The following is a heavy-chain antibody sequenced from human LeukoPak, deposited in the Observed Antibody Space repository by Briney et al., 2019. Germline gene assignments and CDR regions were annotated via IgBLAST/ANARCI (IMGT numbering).Heavy chain of an antibody. D-gene: IGHD6-19*01. CDR3: ARDRGSGWSIDY. J-gene: IGHJ4*02. CDR1: GFTFTGYY. V-gene: IGHV1-2*04. Sequence: ASVKVSCKASGFTFTGYYMHWVRQAPGQGLEWMGWINPNSGGTNYAQKFQGWVTMTRDTSISTAYMELSRLRSDDTAVYYCARDRGSGWSIDYWGQGTLVTVSS. CDR2: INPNSGGT.